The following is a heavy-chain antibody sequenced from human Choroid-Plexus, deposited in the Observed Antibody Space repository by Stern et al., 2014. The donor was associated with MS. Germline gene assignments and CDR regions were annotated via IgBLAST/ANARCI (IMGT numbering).Heavy chain of an antibody. V-gene: IGHV3-30*18. Sequence: VQLEESGGGVAQPGRPLILSCAASGFTFSNFSMHWVRQAPGKGLEWVALISYDGSDKYYADSVKGRFTIFRDNSKNTLYMHMNSLRAEDTAVYYCAKDRQWSTYFFDYWGQGSLVTVSS. CDR1: GFTFSNFS. J-gene: IGHJ4*02. CDR2: ISYDGSDK. CDR3: AKDRQWSTYFFDY. D-gene: IGHD2-15*01.